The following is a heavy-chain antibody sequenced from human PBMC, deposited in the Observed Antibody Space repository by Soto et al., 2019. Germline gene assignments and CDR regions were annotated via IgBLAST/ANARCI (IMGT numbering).Heavy chain of an antibody. CDR3: ARDYTSSDNYDSTNYGYFDF. J-gene: IGHJ4*02. CDR1: GGTSRNYV. D-gene: IGHD3-22*01. Sequence: QVQLVQSGPEIKKPGSSVKVSCKDSGGTSRNYVISWVRQAPGQGLEWMGGIIPIFGTPTYAQKFQGRVTITADDSTSAAYMELRSLRSEDTAVYYCARDYTSSDNYDSTNYGYFDFWGLGTLVTVSS. V-gene: IGHV1-69*12. CDR2: IIPIFGTP.